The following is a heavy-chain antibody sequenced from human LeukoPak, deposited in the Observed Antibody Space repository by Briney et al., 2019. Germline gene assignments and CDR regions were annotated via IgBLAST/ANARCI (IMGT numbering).Heavy chain of an antibody. Sequence: GASVKVSCKASGYTFTGYYMHWVRQAPGQGLEWMGWINPNSGGTNYAQKFEARVTMNRDTSISTAYMELSRLRFDDTAVYYGARSPDILTGEKFDYWGQGTLVTVSS. J-gene: IGHJ4*02. CDR2: INPNSGGT. V-gene: IGHV1-2*02. CDR3: ARSPDILTGEKFDY. CDR1: GYTFTGYY. D-gene: IGHD3-9*01.